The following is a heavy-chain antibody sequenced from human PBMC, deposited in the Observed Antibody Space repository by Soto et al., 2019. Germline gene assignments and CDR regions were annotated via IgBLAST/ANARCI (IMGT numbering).Heavy chain of an antibody. CDR2: INAGNGNT. D-gene: IGHD3-10*01. J-gene: IGHJ5*02. Sequence: QVQLVQSGAEVKKPGASVKVSCKASGYTFTNYAMHWVRQAPGQRLEWMGWINAGNGNTKYSQKYQGRVTITRDTTESTAYKELSSLRSEDTAVYYCGRGSGLYCFDPWGQGTLVTVSS. CDR3: GRGSGLYCFDP. V-gene: IGHV1-3*01. CDR1: GYTFTNYA.